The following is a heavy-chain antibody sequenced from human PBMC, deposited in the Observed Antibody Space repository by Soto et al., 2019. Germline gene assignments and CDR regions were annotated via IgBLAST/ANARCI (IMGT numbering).Heavy chain of an antibody. CDR1: GYPFTSYY. CDR3: PGDQANTADITIFGVAPHRYVMDV. CDR2: LNLSGGST. Sequence: ASVRVSCKASGYPFTSYYMHWVRQAPGQGLEWMGILNLSGGSTSYAQEFQGRVTMTRDTCXRTVYMELSSLRSEETAVYYCPGDQANTADITIFGVAPHRYVMDVWGQGTTVTVSS. J-gene: IGHJ6*02. D-gene: IGHD3-3*01. V-gene: IGHV1-46*01.